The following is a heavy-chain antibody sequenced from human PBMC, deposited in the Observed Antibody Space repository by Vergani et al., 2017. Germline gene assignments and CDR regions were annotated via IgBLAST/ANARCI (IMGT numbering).Heavy chain of an antibody. CDR1: GGSISSAGFY. Sequence: QVQLQESGPGLVKPSQTLSLTCTVSGGSISSAGFYWSWVRQPAGKELEWIGRVSTSGSTNYNPSLKSRVTMSIDTSKNQFSLKLSSVTAADTAVYYCARSRIYYGAGSPDYWGQGTLVTVSS. J-gene: IGHJ4*02. CDR2: VSTSGST. D-gene: IGHD3-10*01. CDR3: ARSRIYYGAGSPDY. V-gene: IGHV4-61*02.